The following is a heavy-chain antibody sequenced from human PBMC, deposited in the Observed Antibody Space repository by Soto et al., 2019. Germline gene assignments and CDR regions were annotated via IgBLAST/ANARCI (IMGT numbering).Heavy chain of an antibody. CDR2: ISYDGSNK. V-gene: IGHV3-30-3*01. Sequence: QVQLVESGGGVVQPGRSLRLSCAASGFTFSSYAMHWVRQAPGKGLEWVAVISYDGSNKYYADSVKGRFTISRDNSKNPLYLQMNSLRAEDTAFYYCARPLWRDDYNWGYFDLWGRGTLVTVSS. CDR1: GFTFSSYA. J-gene: IGHJ2*01. CDR3: ARPLWRDDYNWGYFDL. D-gene: IGHD4-4*01.